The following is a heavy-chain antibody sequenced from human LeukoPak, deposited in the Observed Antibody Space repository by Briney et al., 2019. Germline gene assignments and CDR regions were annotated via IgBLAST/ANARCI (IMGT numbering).Heavy chain of an antibody. J-gene: IGHJ4*02. D-gene: IGHD3-22*01. CDR2: IIPIFGTA. CDR3: ARYQAPHYYDSSGYYYFDY. CDR1: GGTFSSYG. Sequence: ASVKVSCKASGGTFSSYGISWVRQAPGQGLEWMGGIIPIFGTANYAQKFQGRVTITADESTSTAYMELSSLRSEDTAVYYCARYQAPHYYDSSGYYYFDYWGQGTLVTVSS. V-gene: IGHV1-69*13.